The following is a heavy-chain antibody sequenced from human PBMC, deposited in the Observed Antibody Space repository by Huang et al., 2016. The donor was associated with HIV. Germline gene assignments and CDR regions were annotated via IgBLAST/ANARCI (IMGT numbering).Heavy chain of an antibody. D-gene: IGHD6-19*01. CDR2: INTNTGNP. CDR3: ARDPGSGWYNGDY. Sequence: QVQLVQSGSELKKPGASVKVSCKASGYTFTTYAINWVRQAPGQGLEWMGWINTNTGNPRYAQDFTGRFVGSLDTSVSTAYLQISSLKSEDTAVYYCARDPGSGWYNGDYWGQGTLVTVSS. J-gene: IGHJ4*02. CDR1: GYTFTTYA. V-gene: IGHV7-4-1*02.